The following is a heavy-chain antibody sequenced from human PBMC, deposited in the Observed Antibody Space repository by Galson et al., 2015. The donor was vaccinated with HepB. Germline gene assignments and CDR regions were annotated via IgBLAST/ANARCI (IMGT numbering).Heavy chain of an antibody. J-gene: IGHJ5*02. D-gene: IGHD2-2*01. CDR1: GYTFTGHY. CDR2: INPISGGT. CDR3: ARYSTSSARQNWFDP. V-gene: IGHV1-2*02. Sequence: SVKVSCKASGYTFTGHYMHWVRQAPGQGLEWMGWINPISGGTNYAQKLQGRVTMTRDTSISTAYMELSRRRSDDTAVYYCARYSTSSARQNWFDPWGQGTLVTVSS.